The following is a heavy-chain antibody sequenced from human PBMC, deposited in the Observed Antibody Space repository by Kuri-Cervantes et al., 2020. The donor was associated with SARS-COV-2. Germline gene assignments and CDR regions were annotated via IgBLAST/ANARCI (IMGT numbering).Heavy chain of an antibody. CDR3: AKKFESSGIAAAGTEMYFDY. Sequence: GGSLRLSCAASGFTFSSYAMGWVRRAPGKGPEWVSAISGSGGSTYYADSVKGRFTISRDNSKNTLYLQMNSLRAEDTAVYYCAKKFESSGIAAAGTEMYFDYWGQGTLVTDSS. D-gene: IGHD6-13*01. CDR2: ISGSGGST. J-gene: IGHJ4*02. CDR1: GFTFSSYA. V-gene: IGHV3-23*01.